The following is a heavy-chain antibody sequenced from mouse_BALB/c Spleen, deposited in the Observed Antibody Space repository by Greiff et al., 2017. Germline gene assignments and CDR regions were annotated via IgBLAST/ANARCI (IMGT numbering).Heavy chain of an antibody. Sequence: VQLQQSGAELARPGASVKMSCKASGYTFTSYTMHWVKQRPGQGLEWIGYINPSSGYTNYNQKFKDKATLTADKSSSTAYMQLSSLTSEDSAVYYCARDSYYYGSSFYAMDYWGQGTSVTVSS. CDR3: ARDSYYYGSSFYAMDY. CDR2: INPSSGYT. V-gene: IGHV1-4*01. D-gene: IGHD1-1*01. J-gene: IGHJ4*01. CDR1: GYTFTSYT.